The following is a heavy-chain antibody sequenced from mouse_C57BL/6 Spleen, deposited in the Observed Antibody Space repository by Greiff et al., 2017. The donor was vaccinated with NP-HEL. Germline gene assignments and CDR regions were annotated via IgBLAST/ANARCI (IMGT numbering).Heavy chain of an antibody. D-gene: IGHD2-3*01. V-gene: IGHV1-72*01. CDR2: IDPNSGGT. CDR1: GYTFTSYW. Sequence: QVHVKQPGAELVKPGASVKLSCKASGYTFTSYWLHWLKQRPGRGLAWIGRIDPNSGGTKYNEKFKSKATLTVDKPSSTAYMQLSSLTSEDSAVYYCARSDFYDGYYVDYWGQGTTLTVSS. CDR3: ARSDFYDGYYVDY. J-gene: IGHJ2*01.